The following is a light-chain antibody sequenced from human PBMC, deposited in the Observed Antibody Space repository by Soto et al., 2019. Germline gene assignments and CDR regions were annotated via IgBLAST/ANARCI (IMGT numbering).Light chain of an antibody. CDR3: QQYNSYST. J-gene: IGKJ1*01. CDR2: TTS. V-gene: IGKV1-5*03. Sequence: DIQMTQSPSTLSGSVGDRVTITCRASQTISSWLAWYQQMPGKAPHLLIYTTSSLEGGVPSRFSGSGSGTEFILTISSLQPDDFATYYCQQYNSYSTFGQGTKVDIK. CDR1: QTISSW.